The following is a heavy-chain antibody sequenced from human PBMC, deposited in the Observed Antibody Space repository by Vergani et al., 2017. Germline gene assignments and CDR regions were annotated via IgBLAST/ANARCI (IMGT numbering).Heavy chain of an antibody. D-gene: IGHD3-10*01. J-gene: IGHJ5*02. CDR1: GGTFSSYA. V-gene: IGHV1-2*02. CDR3: ARRATGPTWFGEYAWFDP. CDR2: INPNSGGT. Sequence: QVQLVQSGAEVKKPGSSVKVSCKASGGTFSSYAISWVRQAPGQGLEWMGWINPNSGGTNYAQKFQGRVTMTRDTSISTAYMELSRLRSDDTAMYYCARRATGPTWFGEYAWFDPWGQGTLVTVSS.